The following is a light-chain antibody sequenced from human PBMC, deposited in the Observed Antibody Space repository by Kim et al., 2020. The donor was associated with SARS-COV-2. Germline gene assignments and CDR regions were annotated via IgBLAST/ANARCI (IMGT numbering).Light chain of an antibody. V-gene: IGKV1-17*01. Sequence: ASVGDRVTITGRASQDIRNDLGWYQQKPGRAPKRLIYGASSLQGGVPSRFSGSGSGTEFTLTISSLQPEDFATYYCLQDNTYPSTFGQGTQVEIK. CDR1: QDIRND. CDR3: LQDNTYPST. CDR2: GAS. J-gene: IGKJ5*01.